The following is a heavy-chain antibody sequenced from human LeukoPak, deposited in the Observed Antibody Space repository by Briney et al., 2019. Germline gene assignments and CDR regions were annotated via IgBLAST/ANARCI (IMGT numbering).Heavy chain of an antibody. J-gene: IGHJ4*02. Sequence: GGSLRLSCAASGFTVSSNFMNWVRQAPGRGLEGVSVIYSGGSRSYADSVKRRFTISRDNSKNTLFLQMNSLRIDDTAVYYCAREGYSSGSRTGIDYWGQGTLVTVSS. D-gene: IGHD5-18*01. CDR3: AREGYSSGSRTGIDY. CDR2: IYSGGSR. V-gene: IGHV3-66*02. CDR1: GFTVSSNF.